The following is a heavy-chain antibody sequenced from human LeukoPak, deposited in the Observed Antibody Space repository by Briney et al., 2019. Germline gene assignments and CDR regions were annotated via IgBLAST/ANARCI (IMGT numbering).Heavy chain of an antibody. J-gene: IGHJ3*02. CDR2: ISYDGSNK. D-gene: IGHD6-19*01. V-gene: IGHV3-30*04. Sequence: PGRSLRLSCAASGFTFSSYAMHWVRQAPGKGLEWVAVISYDGSNKYYADSVKGRFTISRDNSKNTLYLQMNSLRAEDTAVYYCARAVAGHGAFDIWGQGTMLTVSS. CDR3: ARAVAGHGAFDI. CDR1: GFTFSSYA.